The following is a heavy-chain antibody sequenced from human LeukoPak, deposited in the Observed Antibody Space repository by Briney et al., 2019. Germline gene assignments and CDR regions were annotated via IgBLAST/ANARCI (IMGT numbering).Heavy chain of an antibody. CDR2: ISGSGGST. D-gene: IGHD6-19*01. CDR1: GFTFSSYA. CDR3: AKGSSGGIAVAGFRY. Sequence: PGGSLRLSCAASGFTFSSYAMSWVRQAPGKGLEWVSAISGSGGSTYYADSVKGRFTISRDNSKNTLYLQMNSLRAEDTAVYYCAKGSSGGIAVAGFRYWGQGTLVTVSS. J-gene: IGHJ4*02. V-gene: IGHV3-23*01.